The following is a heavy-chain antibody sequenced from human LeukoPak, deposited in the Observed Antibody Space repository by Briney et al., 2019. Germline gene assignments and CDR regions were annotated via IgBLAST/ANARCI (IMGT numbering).Heavy chain of an antibody. J-gene: IGHJ3*02. D-gene: IGHD5-18*01. CDR1: GYSFTSYW. CDR3: ATKATWIQLWSSQRRTDAFDI. CDR2: IYPGDSDT. V-gene: IGHV5-51*01. Sequence: GESLKISCKGSGYSFTSYWIGWVRQMPGKGLEWMGIIYPGDSDTRYSPSFQGQVTISADKSISTAYLQWSSLKASDTAMYYCATKATWIQLWSSQRRTDAFDIWGQGTMVTVSS.